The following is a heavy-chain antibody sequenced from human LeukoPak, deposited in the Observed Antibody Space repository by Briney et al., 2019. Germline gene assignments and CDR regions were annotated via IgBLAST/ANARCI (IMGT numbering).Heavy chain of an antibody. D-gene: IGHD3-22*01. V-gene: IGHV3-33*01. CDR3: ATQYYYDSSGYYDYYYGMDV. CDR2: IWYDGSNK. Sequence: GGSLRLSCAASGFTFSSYGMHWVRQAPGKGLEWVAVIWYDGSNKYYADSVKGRFTISRDNSKNTLYLQMNSLRAEDTAVYYCATQYYYDSSGYYDYYYGMDVWGQGTTVTVSS. J-gene: IGHJ6*02. CDR1: GFTFSSYG.